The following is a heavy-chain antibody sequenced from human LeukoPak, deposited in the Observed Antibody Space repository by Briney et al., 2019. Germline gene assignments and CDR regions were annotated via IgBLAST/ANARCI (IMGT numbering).Heavy chain of an antibody. CDR2: IYPGDSDT. Sequence: GESLKISCKASGYTFTNYWIGWVRQMPGKGLEWMGIIYPGDSDTRYSPSFQGQVTISVDKSISTAFLQWSSLKASDTAVYYCARHLGWCNNTSGCDDESDAFDIWGQGTMVTVSS. CDR3: ARHLGWCNNTSGCDDESDAFDI. J-gene: IGHJ3*02. V-gene: IGHV5-51*01. D-gene: IGHD2-2*01. CDR1: GYTFTNYW.